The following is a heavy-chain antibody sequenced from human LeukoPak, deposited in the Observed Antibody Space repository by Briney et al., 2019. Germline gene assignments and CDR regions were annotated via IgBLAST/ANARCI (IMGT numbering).Heavy chain of an antibody. CDR2: IYYSGSA. CDR3: VKFSSSWSYFDY. V-gene: IGHV4-59*01. J-gene: IGHJ4*02. Sequence: SETLSLTCTVSSGSISIYYWSWIRQPPGKGLEWVGYIYYSGSANYNPSLKSRVTISVDTSKNQFSLKLSSVTAADTAVYYCVKFSSSWSYFDYWGQGTLVTVSS. D-gene: IGHD6-13*01. CDR1: SGSISIYY.